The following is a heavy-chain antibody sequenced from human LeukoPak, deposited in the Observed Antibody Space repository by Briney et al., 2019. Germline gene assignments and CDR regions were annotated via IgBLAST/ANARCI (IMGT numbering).Heavy chain of an antibody. J-gene: IGHJ4*02. V-gene: IGHV4-59*11. Sequence: PSETLSLTCVVSGGSLSTHHWSWIRQSPGRGLEWIGYVHSSGSTKYNSSLGSRVTISMDTSRNQFSLRLSSVTAADTAVYFCTRGGGWLIDFWGRGTQVTVSS. CDR1: GGSLSTHH. D-gene: IGHD5-24*01. CDR3: TRGGGWLIDF. CDR2: VHSSGST.